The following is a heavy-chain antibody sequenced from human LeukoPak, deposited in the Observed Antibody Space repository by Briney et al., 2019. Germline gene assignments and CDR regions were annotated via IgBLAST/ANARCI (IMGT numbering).Heavy chain of an antibody. V-gene: IGHV3-23*01. J-gene: IGHJ4*02. CDR1: GFTFSSYA. CDR3: AKAGRGPRITMIVSYFDY. CDR2: ISGSGGST. D-gene: IGHD3-22*01. Sequence: GGFLRLSCAASGFTFSSYAMSWVRQAPGKGLEWVSAISGSGGSTYYADSVKGRFTISRDNSKNTLYLQMNSLRAEDTAVYYCAKAGRGPRITMIVSYFDYWGQGTLVTVSS.